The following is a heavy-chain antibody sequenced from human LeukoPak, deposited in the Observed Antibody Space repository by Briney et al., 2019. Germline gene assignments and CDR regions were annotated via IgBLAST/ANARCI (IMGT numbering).Heavy chain of an antibody. J-gene: IGHJ4*02. CDR1: GYTFTGYH. V-gene: IGHV1-2*06. CDR3: ARDYCSSTSCLFDY. D-gene: IGHD2-2*01. CDR2: INPNSGDA. Sequence: ASVKVSCKASGYTFTGYHMHWVRQAPGQGLEWMGRINPNSGDANYAQKFQGRVTMTRDTSISTAYVELSRLRSDDTAVYYCARDYCSSTSCLFDYWGQGTLVTVSS.